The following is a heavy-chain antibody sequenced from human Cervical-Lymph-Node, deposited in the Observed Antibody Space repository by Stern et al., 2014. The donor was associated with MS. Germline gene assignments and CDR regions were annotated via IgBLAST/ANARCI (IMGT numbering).Heavy chain of an antibody. D-gene: IGHD3-9*01. CDR2: ISYDGSNK. Sequence: QVQLVQSGGGVVQPGRSLRLSCAASGFTFSSYGMHWVRQAPGKGLERVAVISYDGSNKYYADSVKGRFTISRDNSKNTLYLQMNSLRAEDTAVYYCAKAYDILTGYYLDYWGQGTLVTVSS. CDR3: AKAYDILTGYYLDY. CDR1: GFTFSSYG. V-gene: IGHV3-30*18. J-gene: IGHJ4*02.